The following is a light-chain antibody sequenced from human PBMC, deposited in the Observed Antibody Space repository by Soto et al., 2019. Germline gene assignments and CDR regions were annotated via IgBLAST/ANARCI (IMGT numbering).Light chain of an antibody. CDR2: GAS. Sequence: EIVLSRSPDTLSLSPGQRATLFCRASQSVRYDYLAWYQQRPGQPPRLLIAGASRRATGSPDRFSGSGSGTEFTLTITTVEPDDFAVYYCQQYGVSPTTIGQGTKVEVK. J-gene: IGKJ1*01. CDR1: QSVRYDY. CDR3: QQYGVSPTT. V-gene: IGKV3-20*01.